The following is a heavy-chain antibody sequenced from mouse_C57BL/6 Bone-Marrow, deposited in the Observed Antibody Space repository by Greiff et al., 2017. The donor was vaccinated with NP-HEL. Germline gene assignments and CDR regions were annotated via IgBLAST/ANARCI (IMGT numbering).Heavy chain of an antibody. V-gene: IGHV5-4*03. CDR3: ARGFYWVYAMDY. Sequence: EVKLMESGGGLVKPGGSLKLSCAASGFTFSSYAMSWVRQTPEKRLEWVATISDGGSYTYYPDNVKGRFTISRDNAKNNLYLQMSHLKSEDTAMYYCARGFYWVYAMDYWGQGTSVTVSS. CDR2: ISDGGSYT. D-gene: IGHD2-1*01. CDR1: GFTFSSYA. J-gene: IGHJ4*01.